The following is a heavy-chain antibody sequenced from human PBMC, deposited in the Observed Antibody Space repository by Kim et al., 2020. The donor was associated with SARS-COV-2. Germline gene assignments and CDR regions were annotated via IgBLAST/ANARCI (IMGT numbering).Heavy chain of an antibody. D-gene: IGHD1-26*01. J-gene: IGHJ4*02. CDR2: T. CDR3: ARGTVGAPG. Sequence: TTYADTVKGRFTISRDNAKTTLYLQMNSLRAEDTAVYYCARGTVGAPGWGQGTLVTVSS. V-gene: IGHV3-74*01.